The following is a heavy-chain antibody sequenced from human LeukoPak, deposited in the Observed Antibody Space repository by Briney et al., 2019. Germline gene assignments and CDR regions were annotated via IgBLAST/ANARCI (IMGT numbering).Heavy chain of an antibody. D-gene: IGHD3-10*01. CDR2: IFYSGRT. J-gene: IGHJ4*02. V-gene: IGHV4-59*08. CDR3: ARQGLWFGELTYYFDY. Sequence: PSETLSLTCSVSGGSISSYYWNWIRQPPGKGLEWIGYIFYSGRTTYNPSLKSRVTISVDTSKNQFSLKLSSVTAADTAVYYCARQGLWFGELTYYFDYWGQGTLVTVSS. CDR1: GGSISSYY.